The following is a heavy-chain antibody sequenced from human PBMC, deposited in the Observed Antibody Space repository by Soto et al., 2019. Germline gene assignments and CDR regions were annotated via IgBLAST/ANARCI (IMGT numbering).Heavy chain of an antibody. CDR3: AKRDLAY. J-gene: IGHJ4*02. CDR2: ISDSGGGT. CDR1: GFTFSSYA. Sequence: TGGSLRLSCAASGFTFSSYAMSWVRQAPGKGLEWVSTISDSGGGTYYADSVKGRFTISRDNSKNTLYLQMNSLRVEDTAVYYCAKRDLAYWGQGTLVTVSS. V-gene: IGHV3-23*01.